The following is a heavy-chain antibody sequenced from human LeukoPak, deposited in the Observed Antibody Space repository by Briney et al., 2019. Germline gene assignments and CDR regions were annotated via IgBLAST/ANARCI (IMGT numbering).Heavy chain of an antibody. J-gene: IGHJ4*02. Sequence: TGGSLRLSCAASGFTFSNYGMRWVRQAPGKGLEWVAIISYDGSNKYYADSVKGRFTISRDNSKNTLFLQMNSLRDDDTAVYYCARDLISGHYTFDYWGQGTLVTVSS. D-gene: IGHD1-26*01. CDR2: ISYDGSNK. CDR3: ARDLISGHYTFDY. V-gene: IGHV3-30*03. CDR1: GFTFSNYG.